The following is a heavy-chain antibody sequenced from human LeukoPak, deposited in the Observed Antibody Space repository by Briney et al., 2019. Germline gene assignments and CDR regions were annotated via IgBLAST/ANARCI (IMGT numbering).Heavy chain of an antibody. CDR3: AKDLSMVFDAFNI. CDR2: SKSDGSST. J-gene: IGHJ3*02. CDR1: GFTFSGDW. Sequence: PGGSLRLSCAVSGFTFSGDWMHWVRQAPGKGLVWVSRSKSDGSSTSYADSVKGRFTISRDNAKNTLYLQMNSLGTEDTALYYCAKDLSMVFDAFNIWGQGTLDTVSS. D-gene: IGHD4/OR15-4a*01. V-gene: IGHV3-74*01.